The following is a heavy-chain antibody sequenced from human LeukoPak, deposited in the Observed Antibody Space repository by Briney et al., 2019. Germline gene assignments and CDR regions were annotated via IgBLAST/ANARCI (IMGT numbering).Heavy chain of an antibody. D-gene: IGHD2-15*01. Sequence: GGSLRLSCAASGFTFSSYAMSWVRQAPGKGLEWVSAISGSGGSTYYADSVKGRFTISRDNSKNTLYLQMNSLRAEDTAVYYCARDPYCSGSSCSIPYFDYWGQGTLVTVSS. CDR2: ISGSGGST. V-gene: IGHV3-23*01. CDR1: GFTFSSYA. CDR3: ARDPYCSGSSCSIPYFDY. J-gene: IGHJ4*02.